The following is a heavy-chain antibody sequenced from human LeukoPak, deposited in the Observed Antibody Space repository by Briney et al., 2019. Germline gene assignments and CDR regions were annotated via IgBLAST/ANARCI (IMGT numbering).Heavy chain of an antibody. CDR1: GGSISSSSYY. CDR2: IKQDGSEK. CDR3: AGEKGIMVREMALDI. V-gene: IGHV3-7*03. J-gene: IGHJ3*02. Sequence: ETLSLTCTVSGGSISSSSYYWGWVRQAPGRGLEWVANIKQDGSEKHYVDSVKGRFTISRDNGKNSLYLQTNSLRAEDTAVYYCAGEKGIMVREMALDIWGQGTMVTVSS. D-gene: IGHD3-10*01.